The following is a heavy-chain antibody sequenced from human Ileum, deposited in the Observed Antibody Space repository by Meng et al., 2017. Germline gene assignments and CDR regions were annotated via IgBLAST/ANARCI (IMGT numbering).Heavy chain of an antibody. Sequence: QITLKESGHTLVEPTETLTLTCTFSGFPLNTVGVGVGWIRQPPGKALEWLALIYWDDEYRYSPSLRSRLTITKDTSRNQVVLRMTNVAPVDAGTYYCVHRLVAAQHWFDPWGQGTLVTVSS. CDR1: GFPLNTVGVG. J-gene: IGHJ5*02. CDR3: VHRLVAAQHWFDP. V-gene: IGHV2-5*02. D-gene: IGHD6-6*01. CDR2: IYWDDEY.